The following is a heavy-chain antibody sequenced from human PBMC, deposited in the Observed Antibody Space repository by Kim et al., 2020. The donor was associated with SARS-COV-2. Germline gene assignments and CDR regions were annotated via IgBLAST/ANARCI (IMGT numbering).Heavy chain of an antibody. Sequence: GGSLRLSCAASGFTFSNAWMSWVRQAPGKGLEWVGRIKSKTDGGTTDYAAPVKGRFTISRDDSKNTLYLQMNSLKTEDTAVYYCTTDAVVVTLFDYWGQGTLVTVSS. CDR2: IKSKTDGGTT. D-gene: IGHD3-22*01. J-gene: IGHJ4*02. CDR3: TTDAVVVTLFDY. V-gene: IGHV3-15*01. CDR1: GFTFSNAW.